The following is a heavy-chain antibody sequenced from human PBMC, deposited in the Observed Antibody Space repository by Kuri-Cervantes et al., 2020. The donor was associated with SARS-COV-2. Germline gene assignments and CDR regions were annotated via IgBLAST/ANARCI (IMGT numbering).Heavy chain of an antibody. CDR2: SNAGNGNT. Sequence: ASVKVSCKASGYTFTSYAMHWVRQGPGQRLEWRGGSNAGNGNTKYSQEFQGRVTLTADESTSTAHMERSSLRSEDTAVYYSARPTIFGVDPGWFDPWGQGTLVTVSS. V-gene: IGHV1-3*02. J-gene: IGHJ5*02. CDR3: ARPTIFGVDPGWFDP. D-gene: IGHD3-3*01. CDR1: GYTFTSYA.